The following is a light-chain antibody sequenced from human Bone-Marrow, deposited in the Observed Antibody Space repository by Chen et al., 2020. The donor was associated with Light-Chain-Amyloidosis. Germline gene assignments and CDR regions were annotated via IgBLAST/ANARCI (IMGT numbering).Light chain of an antibody. CDR2: LGS. Sequence: DIVMTQSPLSLPVTPGEPASISCRSSQSLLHSNGYNYLDWYLQKPGQSPQLLIYLGSNRASGVPDRFSGSGSGTDFTLTISSVAAEDVVVYYCMQALQTPMFTFGPGTKVDIK. J-gene: IGKJ3*01. CDR1: QSLLHSNGYNY. CDR3: MQALQTPMFT. V-gene: IGKV2-28*01.